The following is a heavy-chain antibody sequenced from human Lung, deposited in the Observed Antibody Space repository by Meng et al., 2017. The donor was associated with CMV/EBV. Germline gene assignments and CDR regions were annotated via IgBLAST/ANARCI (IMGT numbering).Heavy chain of an antibody. Sequence: GGSLRLXCAASGFTFSSYEMNWVRQAPGKGLEWVSYISSSGSTIYYADSVKGRFTISRDNAKNSLYLQMNSLRAEDTAVYYCARDRGVVVPAAKYYYYVMDVXGQGXTVTVSS. CDR1: GFTFSSYE. CDR2: ISSSGSTI. D-gene: IGHD2-2*01. CDR3: ARDRGVVVPAAKYYYYVMDV. V-gene: IGHV3-48*03. J-gene: IGHJ6*02.